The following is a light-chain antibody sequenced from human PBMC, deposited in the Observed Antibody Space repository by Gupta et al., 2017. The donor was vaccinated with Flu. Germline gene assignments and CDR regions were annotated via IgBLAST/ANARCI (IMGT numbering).Light chain of an antibody. CDR3: QVWDDGWV. J-gene: IGLJ3*02. CDR1: NLQNTY. CDR2: QDY. Sequence: PHPPALSVSPGQTAPLSCSGDNLQNTYVCWYQVKPGQSPILVIYQDYRRPSEVSQRFSGSNSGNTAILTISGTQASDEAEYFCQVWDDGWVFGGGIKLTVL. V-gene: IGLV3-1*01.